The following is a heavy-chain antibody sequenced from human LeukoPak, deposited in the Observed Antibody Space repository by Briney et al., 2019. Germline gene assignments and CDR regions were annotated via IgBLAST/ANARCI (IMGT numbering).Heavy chain of an antibody. J-gene: IGHJ5*02. Sequence: SVKVSCKASGGTFSSYAIRWVRQAPGQGLEWMGGIIPIFGTANYAQKFQGRVTITADESTSTAYMELSSLRSEDTAVYYCARDRGYDILTGYPSYWFDPWGQGTLVTVSS. V-gene: IGHV1-69*01. CDR2: IIPIFGTA. D-gene: IGHD3-9*01. CDR3: ARDRGYDILTGYPSYWFDP. CDR1: GGTFSSYA.